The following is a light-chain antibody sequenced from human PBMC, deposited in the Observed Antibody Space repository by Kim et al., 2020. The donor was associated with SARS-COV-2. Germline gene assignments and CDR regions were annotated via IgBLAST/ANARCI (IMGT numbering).Light chain of an antibody. V-gene: IGLV2-11*01. CDR1: TGDVGGYNY. J-gene: IGLJ1*01. CDR2: DVS. Sequence: GQSVTISCTGTTGDVGGYNYVYWYQQHPGKAPKFMIYDVSKRPSGVPDRFSGSRSGNTASLTISGLQAEDEADYYCSAYAGSYTYVFGTGTKVTVL. CDR3: SAYAGSYTYV.